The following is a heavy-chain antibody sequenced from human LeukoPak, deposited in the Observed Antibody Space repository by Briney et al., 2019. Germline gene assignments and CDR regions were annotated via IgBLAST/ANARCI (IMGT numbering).Heavy chain of an antibody. V-gene: IGHV3-23*01. CDR3: AKGGTSCYAPCNS. CDR1: GFTFSNYA. J-gene: IGHJ4*02. CDR2: IIGSGDTT. D-gene: IGHD2-2*01. Sequence: GGSLRLSCAAFGFTFSNYAMSWVRQAPGKGLEWVSVIIGSGDTTYYANSVKGRFTVSRDNSKNTLYLQMNSLRAEDAAVYYCAKGGTSCYAPCNSWGQGTLVTVSS.